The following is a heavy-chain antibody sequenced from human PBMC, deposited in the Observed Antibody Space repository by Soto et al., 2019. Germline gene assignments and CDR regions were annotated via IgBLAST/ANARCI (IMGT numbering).Heavy chain of an antibody. CDR1: GYTFTSYC. CDR2: ISLYNGNT. Sequence: ASVKVSCKPSGYTFTSYCMSWVRQAPGQGLEWMGWISLYNGNTNDAQKLQDRVTMTTDTSTSTAYMELRSLRSDDTAVYYCARDTWIVAARPAYYGLDVWGQGTTVTVSS. D-gene: IGHD6-6*01. CDR3: ARDTWIVAARPAYYGLDV. V-gene: IGHV1-18*01. J-gene: IGHJ6*02.